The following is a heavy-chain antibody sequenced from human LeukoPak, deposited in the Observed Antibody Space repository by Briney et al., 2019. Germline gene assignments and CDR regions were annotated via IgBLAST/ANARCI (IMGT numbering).Heavy chain of an antibody. J-gene: IGHJ3*02. D-gene: IGHD6-6*01. CDR1: GFTFSSYA. Sequence: TGRSLRLSCEASGFTFSSYAMHWVRQAPGKGLEWVALMSYDGNSKYYADSVKGRFTISRDNAKNSLYLQMNSLRAEDTAVYYCARVGAGIAARPRAFDIWGQGTMVTVSS. CDR2: MSYDGNSK. CDR3: ARVGAGIAARPRAFDI. V-gene: IGHV3-30-3*01.